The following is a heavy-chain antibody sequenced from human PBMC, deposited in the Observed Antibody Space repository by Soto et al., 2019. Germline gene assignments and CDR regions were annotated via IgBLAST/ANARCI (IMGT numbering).Heavy chain of an antibody. CDR2: ISAYNGNT. V-gene: IGHV1-18*01. J-gene: IGHJ4*02. Sequence: ASVTVSCKASGYTFTSYGISWVRQAPGQGLEWMGWISAYNGNTNYAQKLQGRVTMTTDTSTSTAYMELRSLRSDDTAVYYCARDPRDSSGYYYPFDYWGQGTLVTVSS. D-gene: IGHD3-22*01. CDR1: GYTFTSYG. CDR3: ARDPRDSSGYYYPFDY.